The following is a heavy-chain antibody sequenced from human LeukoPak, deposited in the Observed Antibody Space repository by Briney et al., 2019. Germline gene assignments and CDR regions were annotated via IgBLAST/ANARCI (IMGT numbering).Heavy chain of an antibody. J-gene: IGHJ4*02. V-gene: IGHV4-59*08. CDR2: IYYSGST. CDR1: GGSLSPYY. D-gene: IGHD4/OR15-4a*01. Sequence: SETLSLTCTVSGGSLSPYYWNWIRQPPGKGLEWIGYIYYSGSTNYNPSLKSRLTISVDTSKKQFSLKLSSVTAADTAVYYCARHFPLDDYALDYWGQGTLVTVSS. CDR3: ARHFPLDDYALDY.